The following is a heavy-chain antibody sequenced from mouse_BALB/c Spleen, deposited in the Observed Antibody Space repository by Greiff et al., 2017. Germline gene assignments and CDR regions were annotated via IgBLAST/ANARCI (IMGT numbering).Heavy chain of an antibody. V-gene: IGHV1-7*01. CDR1: GYTFTSYW. Sequence: QVQLQQSGAELAKPGASVKMSCKASGYTFTSYWMHWVKQRPGQGLEWIGYINPSTGYTEYNQKFKDKATLTADKSSSTAYMQLSSLTSEDSAVYYCARKEAMDYWGQGTSVTVSS. CDR2: INPSTGYT. J-gene: IGHJ4*01. CDR3: ARKEAMDY.